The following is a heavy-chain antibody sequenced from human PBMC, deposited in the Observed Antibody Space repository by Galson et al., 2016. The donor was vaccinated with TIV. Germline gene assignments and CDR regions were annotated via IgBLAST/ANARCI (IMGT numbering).Heavy chain of an antibody. V-gene: IGHV3-7*01. CDR3: ARGGSDSDY. J-gene: IGHJ4*02. CDR2: IKEDGSEK. Sequence: SLRLSCAVSGFTFSNYWMTWVRQAPGKGLEWVANIKEDGSEKNYVDLVKGRFTISRDNAKNSLYLQMSSVRAEDTAVYYCARGGSDSDYWGQGTLVTVSS. CDR1: GFTFSNYW. D-gene: IGHD2-21*01.